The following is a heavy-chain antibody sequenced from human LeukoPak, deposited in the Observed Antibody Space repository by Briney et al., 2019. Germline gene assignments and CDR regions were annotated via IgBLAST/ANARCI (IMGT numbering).Heavy chain of an antibody. CDR1: GYTFTGYY. V-gene: IGHV1-2*02. CDR2: INPNSGGT. J-gene: IGHJ4*02. CDR3: AKLPSWDAYNEYYFDS. D-gene: IGHD5-24*01. Sequence: ASVKVSCKASGYTFTGYYMHWVRQAPGQGLEWMGWINPNSGGTNYAQKFQGRVTMTRDTSISTAYMELSRLRSDDTAVYYCAKLPSWDAYNEYYFDSWGQGTLVTVSS.